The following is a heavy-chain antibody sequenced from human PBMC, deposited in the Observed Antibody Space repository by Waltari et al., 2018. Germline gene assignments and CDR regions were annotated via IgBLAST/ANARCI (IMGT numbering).Heavy chain of an antibody. CDR1: GGSISSHY. J-gene: IGHJ5*02. Sequence: QVQLQESGPGLVKPSETLSLTCTVSGGSISSHYWSWIRQPPGRGREWIGYIYYSGGTNNHPSLRSRVTIAVTTSKNQFALKRSSGTAADTAVYYGAGGAGLGYSSSWGRGGGFDPWGQGTLVTVSS. CDR2: IYYSGGT. CDR3: AGGAGLGYSSSWGRGGGFDP. D-gene: IGHD6-13*01. V-gene: IGHV4-59*11.